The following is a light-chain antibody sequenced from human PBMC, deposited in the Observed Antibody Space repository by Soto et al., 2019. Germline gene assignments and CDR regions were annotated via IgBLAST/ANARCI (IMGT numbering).Light chain of an antibody. CDR1: QSISNY. CDR3: LQHNNYPRT. CDR2: DAS. J-gene: IGKJ2*02. V-gene: IGKV1-17*01. Sequence: DIQMTQSPSSLSASVGDRVTITCRASQSISNYLAWYQQKPGKAPERLIYDASTLHRGVPARFSGSGSGTEFTLTISSLQPEDFATYYCLQHNNYPRTFGQGTKLEIK.